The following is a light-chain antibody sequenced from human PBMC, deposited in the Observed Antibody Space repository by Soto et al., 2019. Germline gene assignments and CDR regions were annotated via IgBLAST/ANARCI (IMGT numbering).Light chain of an antibody. CDR1: QGVSNY. Sequence: DIQMTQSPSSLSSSVGERVTITCRASQGVSNYLAWYQQKPGKVPKLLIYAASTLQSGVPSRFSGSGSGTDFTLTISSLQPEDVASYYCQQYNSAPRTFGQGTKVEIK. CDR3: QQYNSAPRT. J-gene: IGKJ1*01. V-gene: IGKV1-27*01. CDR2: AAS.